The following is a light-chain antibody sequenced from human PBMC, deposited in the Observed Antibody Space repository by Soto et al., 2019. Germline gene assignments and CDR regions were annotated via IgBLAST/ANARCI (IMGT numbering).Light chain of an antibody. V-gene: IGKV3-15*01. CDR2: GAS. CDR3: QQYNQWPT. Sequence: EIVMTQSRATLSVSPGERATLSCRASQNVYSNLAWYQQKPGQAPRLLIYGASTRATGIPARFSGSGSGIEFTFTISSLQSEDFAVYYCQQYNQWPTFGQGTKVEIK. J-gene: IGKJ1*01. CDR1: QNVYSN.